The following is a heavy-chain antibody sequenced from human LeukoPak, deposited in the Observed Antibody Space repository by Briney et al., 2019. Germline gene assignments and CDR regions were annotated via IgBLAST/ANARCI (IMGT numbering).Heavy chain of an antibody. D-gene: IGHD3-22*01. CDR3: ARSDSSGYYVDY. V-gene: IGHV4-31*03. Sequence: SQTLSLTCTVSGGSISSGGYYWSWIRQHPGKGLEWIGYIYYSGGTYYNPSLKSRVTISVDTSKNQFSLKLSSVTAADTAVYYCARSDSSGYYVDYWGQGTLVTVSS. J-gene: IGHJ4*02. CDR2: IYYSGGT. CDR1: GGSISSGGYY.